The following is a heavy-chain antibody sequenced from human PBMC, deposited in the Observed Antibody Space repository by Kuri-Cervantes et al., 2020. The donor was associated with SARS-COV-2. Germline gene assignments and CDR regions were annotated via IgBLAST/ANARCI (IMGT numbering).Heavy chain of an antibody. Sequence: SVKVSCKASGGTFSSYAISWVRQAPGQGLEWMGRIIPILGTENYAQKFQGRVTITADKSTSTAYMELSSLRSEDTDVYYCARDSSVAVWGQGTLVTVSS. D-gene: IGHD6-19*01. CDR3: ARDSSVAV. CDR1: GGTFSSYA. J-gene: IGHJ4*02. V-gene: IGHV1-69*04. CDR2: IIPILGTE.